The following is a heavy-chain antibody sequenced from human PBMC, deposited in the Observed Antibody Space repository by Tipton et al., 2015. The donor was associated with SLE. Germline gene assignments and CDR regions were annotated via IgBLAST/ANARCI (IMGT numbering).Heavy chain of an antibody. V-gene: IGHV3-49*04. CDR2: ARVKAYGGTT. CDR1: GFTFADYA. J-gene: IGHJ4*02. Sequence: SLRLSCTTSGFTFADYAMSWVRQAPGKGLEWVGVARVKAYGGTTECAASVQGRFTISRDDSRSVAYLQMNSLKTEDTAVYYCVRDSSLWSTDYWGQGTLVTVSS. CDR3: VRDSSLWSTDY. D-gene: IGHD2-2*01.